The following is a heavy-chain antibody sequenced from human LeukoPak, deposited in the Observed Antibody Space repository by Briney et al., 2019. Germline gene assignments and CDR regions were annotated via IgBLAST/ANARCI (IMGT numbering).Heavy chain of an antibody. Sequence: SETLSLTCTVSGGSISTYYWSWIRQPPGKGLEWIGFIYSSGSANYNPSLKSRVTISVDTSKNQFSLKLSSVTAADTAVYYCARHGDSWGIAAAGVDYWGQGTLVTVSS. J-gene: IGHJ4*02. D-gene: IGHD6-13*01. CDR1: GGSISTYY. CDR3: ARHGDSWGIAAAGVDY. CDR2: IYSSGSA. V-gene: IGHV4-59*08.